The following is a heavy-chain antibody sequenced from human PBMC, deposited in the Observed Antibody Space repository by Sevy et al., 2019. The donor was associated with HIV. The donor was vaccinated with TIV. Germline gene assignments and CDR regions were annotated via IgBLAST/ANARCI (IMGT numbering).Heavy chain of an antibody. V-gene: IGHV3-15*07. CDR3: TTSRSYFYGMDV. Sequence: GGSLRLSCAASGFTFSNAWMNWVRQAPGKGLEWVGRIKSKIDGGTIDYAAPVKGRFTISRDVSKNTLYLQMNSLKTEDTAVYYCTTSRSYFYGMDVWGQGTTVTVSS. CDR1: GFTFSNAW. D-gene: IGHD3-10*01. CDR2: IKSKIDGGTI. J-gene: IGHJ6*02.